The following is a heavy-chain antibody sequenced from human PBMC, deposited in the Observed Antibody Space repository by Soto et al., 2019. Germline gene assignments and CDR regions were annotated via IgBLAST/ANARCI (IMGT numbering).Heavy chain of an antibody. CDR1: GGTFSSYT. J-gene: IGHJ2*01. Sequence: QVQLVQSGAEVKKPGSSVKVSCKASGGTFSSYTISWVRQTPGLGLEWMGRTIPILGITNYAQNFQGRVTITADKSTCTVYMELSSLRSEDTAVYSCATSVAAAVFPFDLWGRGTQVTVSS. CDR3: ATSVAAAVFPFDL. V-gene: IGHV1-69*02. CDR2: TIPILGIT. D-gene: IGHD2-15*01.